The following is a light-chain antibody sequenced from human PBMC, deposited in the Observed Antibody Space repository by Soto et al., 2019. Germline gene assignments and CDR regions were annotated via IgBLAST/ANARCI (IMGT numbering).Light chain of an antibody. CDR2: AAS. Sequence: DIPMTQSPSPLSASVGDSVTITCRASQTITTYLNWYRHKPGKAPELLIYAASRLQSGVASRFSGSGSGTYFILIISSLQPDDLATYYCQQTYTAPGTFGQGTKVEI. CDR1: QTITTY. V-gene: IGKV1-39*01. J-gene: IGKJ1*01. CDR3: QQTYTAPGT.